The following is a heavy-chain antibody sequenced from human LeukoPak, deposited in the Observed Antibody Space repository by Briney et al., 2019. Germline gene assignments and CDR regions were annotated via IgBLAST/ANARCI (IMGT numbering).Heavy chain of an antibody. CDR2: INPNSGGT. V-gene: IGHV1-2*02. Sequence: ASVKVSCKASGYTLTGYYMHWVRQAPGQGLEWMGWINPNSGGTNYAQKFQGRVTMTRDTSISTAYMELSRLRSDDTAVYYCARDHYYDSSGYYPWAFDIWGQGTMVTVSS. J-gene: IGHJ3*02. CDR3: ARDHYYDSSGYYPWAFDI. CDR1: GYTLTGYY. D-gene: IGHD3-22*01.